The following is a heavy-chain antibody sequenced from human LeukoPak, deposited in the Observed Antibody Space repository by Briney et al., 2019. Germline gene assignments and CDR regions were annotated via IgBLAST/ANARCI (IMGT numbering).Heavy chain of an antibody. Sequence: SETLSLTCAVYGRSFSGYYWSWIRQPPGKGLEWIGEINHSGSTNLNPSIKSRVTTPADTSKNQFSLKLSSVTAADTAVYYCARASLVDDILTGYGRPFDYWGQGTLVTVSS. D-gene: IGHD3-9*01. CDR2: INHSGST. CDR1: GRSFSGYY. V-gene: IGHV4-34*01. CDR3: ARASLVDDILTGYGRPFDY. J-gene: IGHJ4*02.